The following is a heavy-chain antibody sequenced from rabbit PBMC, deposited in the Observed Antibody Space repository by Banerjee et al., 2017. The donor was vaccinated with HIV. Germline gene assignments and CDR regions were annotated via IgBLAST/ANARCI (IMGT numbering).Heavy chain of an antibody. CDR3: ARDLAGVIGWNFGL. J-gene: IGHJ3*01. CDR2: IYAGSSGTT. Sequence: QEQLEESGGGLVKPGASLTLTCTASGFSFSSSYWICWVRQAPGKGLEWIACIYAGSSGTTEYASWAKGRFTISKTSSTTVTLQMTSLTAADTATYFCARDLAGVIGWNFGLWGQGTLVTVS. CDR1: GFSFSSSYW. V-gene: IGHV1S45*01. D-gene: IGHD4-1*01.